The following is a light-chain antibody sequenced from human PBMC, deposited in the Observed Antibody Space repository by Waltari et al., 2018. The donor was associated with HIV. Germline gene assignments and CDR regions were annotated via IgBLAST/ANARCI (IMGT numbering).Light chain of an antibody. CDR3: QQDNNWPRT. J-gene: IGKJ4*01. CDR1: QNVITN. CDR2: AAS. V-gene: IGKV3-15*01. Sequence: ASLSVSPGGRATLSCRASQNVITNLAWYQQKPGQLSRLLIYAASTRAPGIPARFSGSGSGTSFTLTISSLQSEDFAVYFCQQDNNWPRTFGGGTKVE.